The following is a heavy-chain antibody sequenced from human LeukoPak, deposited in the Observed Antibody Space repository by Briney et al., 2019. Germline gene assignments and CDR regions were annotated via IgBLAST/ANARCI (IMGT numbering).Heavy chain of an antibody. D-gene: IGHD6-13*01. CDR1: GFTFSSFG. V-gene: IGHV3-30*02. Sequence: GGSLRLSCAASGFTFSSFGMHWVRQTPGKRLEWVAFIRYDGSTKHYADSVKGRFTISRDNSKNTLYLQMNSLKASDTAMYYCARGGTGYSSSWYRFDYWGQGTLVTVSS. CDR3: ARGGTGYSSSWYRFDY. CDR2: IRYDGSTK. J-gene: IGHJ4*02.